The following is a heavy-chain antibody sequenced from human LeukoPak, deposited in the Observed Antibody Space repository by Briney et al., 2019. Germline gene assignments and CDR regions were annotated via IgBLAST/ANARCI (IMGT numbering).Heavy chain of an antibody. CDR1: GGSFSGYY. Sequence: SETLSLTCAVYGGSFSGYYWSWIRQPPGKGLEWIGEINHSGSTNYNPSLKSRVTISVDTSKNQFSLKLSFVTAADTAVYYCARGLLGYCSSTSCGGCWFDPWGQGTLVTVSS. CDR2: INHSGST. D-gene: IGHD2-2*01. J-gene: IGHJ5*02. CDR3: ARGLLGYCSSTSCGGCWFDP. V-gene: IGHV4-34*01.